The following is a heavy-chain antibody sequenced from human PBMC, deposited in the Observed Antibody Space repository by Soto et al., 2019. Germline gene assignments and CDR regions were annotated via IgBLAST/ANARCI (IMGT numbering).Heavy chain of an antibody. CDR2: VYHSGRT. CDR3: ARSLSSGFVDY. D-gene: IGHD6-25*01. V-gene: IGHV4-59*11. Sequence: QVQLQESGPGLVKPSETLSLTCTVSGASISSHFWTWIRLPPGKGLEWIGCVYHSGRTHYNPSLQSRVTMAVDTSKDQFSLRLSSLTAADTAVYYCARSLSSGFVDYWGQGTLVIVSS. J-gene: IGHJ4*02. CDR1: GASISSHF.